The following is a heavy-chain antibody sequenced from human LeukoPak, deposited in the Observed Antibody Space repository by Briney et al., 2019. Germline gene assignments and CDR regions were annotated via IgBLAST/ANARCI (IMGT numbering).Heavy chain of an antibody. CDR2: IKQGGREI. CDR1: GFTFSRFW. J-gene: IGHJ4*02. Sequence: PAGGSLRLSCSASGFTFSRFWMSWVRQAPGKGLEYVALIKQGGREIYHMDSVKGRFTISRDDATNSLYLQMNSLRVEDTALYYCARDRESESDSEGDYWGQGTLVTVSS. CDR3: ARDRESESDSEGDY. D-gene: IGHD4-11*01. V-gene: IGHV3-7*01.